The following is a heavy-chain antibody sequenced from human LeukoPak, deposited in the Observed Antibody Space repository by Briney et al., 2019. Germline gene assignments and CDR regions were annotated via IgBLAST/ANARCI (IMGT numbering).Heavy chain of an antibody. CDR3: AKGSSSSRGYFDY. D-gene: IGHD6-6*01. CDR2: ISSSSSTI. J-gene: IGHJ4*02. V-gene: IGHV3-48*04. Sequence: GGSLRLSCAASGFTFSSYSMNWVRQAPGKGLEWVSYISSSSSTIYYADSVKGRFTISRDNAKNSLYLQMNSLRAEDTAVYYCAKGSSSSRGYFDYWGQGTLVTVSS. CDR1: GFTFSSYS.